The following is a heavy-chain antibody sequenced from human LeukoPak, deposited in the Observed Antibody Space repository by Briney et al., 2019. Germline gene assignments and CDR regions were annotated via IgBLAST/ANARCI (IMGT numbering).Heavy chain of an antibody. CDR2: INPSGGST. V-gene: IGHV1-46*01. Sequence: ASVKVSCKPSGYSFTNYYMHWVRQAPGQGLEWMGIINPSGGSTTNAQKFQGRVTMTRDTSTTTVYMELGSLRSDDTAMYYCARDERDVVVVPGAMPYWGQGTLVTVSS. J-gene: IGHJ4*02. CDR1: GYSFTNYY. D-gene: IGHD2-2*01. CDR3: ARDERDVVVVPGAMPY.